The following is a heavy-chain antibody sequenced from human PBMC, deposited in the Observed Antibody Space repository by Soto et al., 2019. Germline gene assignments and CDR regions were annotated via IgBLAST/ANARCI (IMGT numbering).Heavy chain of an antibody. V-gene: IGHV5-51*01. CDR2: VYPSDSRT. CDR3: ARGNVANWFGP. CDR1: GYSFTGYW. J-gene: IGHJ5*02. Sequence: GESLKISCEGSGYSFTGYWIVWVRQMPGKGLEWMGIVYPSDSRTKYSPSFAGQVTFSADTSTNTAYLQWTSLKASDTAMYYCARGNVANWFGPWGQGTLVTVSS.